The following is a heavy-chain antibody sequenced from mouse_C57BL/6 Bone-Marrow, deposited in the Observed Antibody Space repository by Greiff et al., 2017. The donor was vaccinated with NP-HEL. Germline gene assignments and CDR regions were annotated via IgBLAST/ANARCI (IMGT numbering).Heavy chain of an antibody. Sequence: EVQLQESGPGLVKPSQSLSLTCSVTGYSITSGYYWNWIRQFPGNKLEWMGYISYDGSNNYNPSLKNRSSITRDTSKNQFFLKLNSVTTEDTATYYCAREGYYGIYYYAMDDWGQGTSVTVSS. CDR3: AREGYYGIYYYAMDD. J-gene: IGHJ4*01. CDR2: ISYDGSN. D-gene: IGHD1-1*02. CDR1: GYSITSGYY. V-gene: IGHV3-6*01.